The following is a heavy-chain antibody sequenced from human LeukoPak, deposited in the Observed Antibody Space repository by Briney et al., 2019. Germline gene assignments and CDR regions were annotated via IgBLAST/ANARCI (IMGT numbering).Heavy chain of an antibody. Sequence: GGSLRLSCAASGFIFSNYAMSWVRQPPGKGLEWVSAIGGRDGGTYYADSVKGRFTVSRDDPKNTLYLQMNTLRVEDTAVYYCAKWGDYDILTGYYDSDYGGHGTLVTVSS. J-gene: IGHJ4*01. CDR2: IGGRDGGT. CDR3: AKWGDYDILTGYYDSDY. V-gene: IGHV3-23*01. D-gene: IGHD3-9*01. CDR1: GFIFSNYA.